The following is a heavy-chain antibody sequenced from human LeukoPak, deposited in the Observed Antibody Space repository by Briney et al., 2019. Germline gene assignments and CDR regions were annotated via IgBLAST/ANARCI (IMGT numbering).Heavy chain of an antibody. V-gene: IGHV1-69*05. Sequence: SVKVSCKASGGTFSSYAISWVRQAPGQGLEWMGGIIPIFGTANYAQKFQGRVTITTDESTSTAYMELSSLRSEDTAVYYCARKRDGSAAARYAFDIWGQGTMVTVSS. CDR2: IIPIFGTA. J-gene: IGHJ3*02. D-gene: IGHD5-24*01. CDR3: ARKRDGSAAARYAFDI. CDR1: GGTFSSYA.